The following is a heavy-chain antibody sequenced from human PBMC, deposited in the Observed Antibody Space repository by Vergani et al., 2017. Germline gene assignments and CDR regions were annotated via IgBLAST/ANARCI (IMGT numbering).Heavy chain of an antibody. J-gene: IGHJ4*02. D-gene: IGHD6-13*01. V-gene: IGHV3-21*01. Sequence: VQLVESGGGLVKPGGSLRLSCAASGFTFSSYSMNWVRQAPGKGLEWGSSISSSSSYIYYADSLKGRLTIARDNSKNSLYLQSNSIRAEDTAVYYCATTATIAAAGSTYAPSEDWGQGTLVTVSS. CDR3: ATTATIAAAGSTYAPSED. CDR2: ISSSSSYI. CDR1: GFTFSSYS.